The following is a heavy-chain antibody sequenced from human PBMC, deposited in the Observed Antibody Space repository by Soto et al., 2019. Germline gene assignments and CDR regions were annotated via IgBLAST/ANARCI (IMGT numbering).Heavy chain of an antibody. CDR3: ACIFSGGYGYGFYYYGMDV. CDR1: GGSISSSSYY. CDR2: IYYSGST. J-gene: IGHJ6*02. V-gene: IGHV4-39*01. Sequence: QLQLQESGPGLVKPSETLSLTCTVSGGSISSSSYYWGWIRQPPGKGLEWIGSIYYSGSTYYNPSLKSRVTISVDTSKNQFPLKLSSVTAADTAVYYCACIFSGGYGYGFYYYGMDVWGQGTTVTVSS. D-gene: IGHD5-18*01.